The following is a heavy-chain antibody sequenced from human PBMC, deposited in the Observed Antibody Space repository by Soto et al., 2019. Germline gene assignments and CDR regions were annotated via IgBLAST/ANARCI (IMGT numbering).Heavy chain of an antibody. CDR2: INPSSGGT. V-gene: IGHV1-2*06. CDR1: GHTFTDYY. D-gene: IGHD3-9*01. Sequence: ASVKVSCKVSGHTFTDYYMHWLRQAPGQGPEWMGRINPSSGGTFYAQKFQGRVTMTSDASMTTAFLEVTSLTSDDAAVYYCARDRRALAPFDGLAAWGQGTSVTVSS. CDR3: ARDRRALAPFDGLAA. J-gene: IGHJ5*01.